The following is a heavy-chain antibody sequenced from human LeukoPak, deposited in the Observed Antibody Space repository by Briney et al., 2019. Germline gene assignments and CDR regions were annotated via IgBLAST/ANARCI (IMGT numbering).Heavy chain of an antibody. D-gene: IGHD6-13*01. CDR2: IYYSGST. Sequence: PSETLSLTCTVSGGSISSYYWSWIRQPPWKGLEWIGYIYYSGSTNYNPSLKSRVTISVDTSKNQFSLKLSSVTAADTAVYYCARGGLRSSWYAEYFQHWGQGTLVTVSS. CDR1: GGSISSYY. J-gene: IGHJ1*01. V-gene: IGHV4-59*01. CDR3: ARGGLRSSWYAEYFQH.